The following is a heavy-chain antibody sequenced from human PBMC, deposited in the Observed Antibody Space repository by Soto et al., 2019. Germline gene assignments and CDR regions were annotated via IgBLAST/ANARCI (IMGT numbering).Heavy chain of an antibody. D-gene: IGHD6-6*01. CDR2: IIPIFGTA. CDR1: GGTFSSYA. Sequence: QVQLVQSGAEVKKPGSSVKVSCKASGGTFSSYAISWVRQAPGQGLEWMGGIIPIFGTANYAQKFQGRVTITADESTSTAYMELSSLRSDDTAVYYCASRIAARRYYYYGMDVWGQGTTVSVSS. CDR3: ASRIAARRYYYYGMDV. J-gene: IGHJ6*02. V-gene: IGHV1-69*01.